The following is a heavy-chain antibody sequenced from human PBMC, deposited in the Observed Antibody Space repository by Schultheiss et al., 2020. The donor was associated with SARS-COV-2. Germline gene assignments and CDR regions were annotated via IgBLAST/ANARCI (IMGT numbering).Heavy chain of an antibody. Sequence: SETLSLTCAVYGGSFSGYYWSWIRQPPGKGLEWIGEINHSGSTNYNPSLKSRVTISVDTSKNQFSLKLSSVTAADTAVYYCARADIVVVTAIAFDYWGQGTLVTVSS. CDR1: GGSFSGYY. J-gene: IGHJ4*02. CDR2: INHSGST. V-gene: IGHV4-34*01. CDR3: ARADIVVVTAIAFDY. D-gene: IGHD2-21*02.